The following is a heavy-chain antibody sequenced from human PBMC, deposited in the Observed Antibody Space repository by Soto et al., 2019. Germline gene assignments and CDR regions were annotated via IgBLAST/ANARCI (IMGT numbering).Heavy chain of an antibody. Sequence: PGGSLRLSCAASRFTVSSHAMHWVRQPPGKELEWVAVISHDGRQKHYVDYVKGRFTLSRDESDNTVYLQMNSLRPEDTAVYYCAKDVYFDSYYFDQWGQGTLVTVSS. J-gene: IGHJ4*02. D-gene: IGHD3-9*01. CDR2: ISHDGRQK. CDR3: AKDVYFDSYYFDQ. V-gene: IGHV3-30*04. CDR1: RFTVSSHA.